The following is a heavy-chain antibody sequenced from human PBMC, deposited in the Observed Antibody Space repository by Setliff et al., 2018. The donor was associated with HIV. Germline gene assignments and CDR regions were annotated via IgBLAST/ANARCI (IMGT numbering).Heavy chain of an antibody. V-gene: IGHV1-46*01. Sequence: ASVKVSCRASGYTFTSYYMHWVRQAPGQGLEWMGIINPSGGSTSYAQKFQGRVTMTRDTSTSTVYMELSSLRSEDTAVYYCARVIAVAGHFDYWGQGTLVTVSS. J-gene: IGHJ4*02. CDR2: INPSGGST. D-gene: IGHD6-19*01. CDR1: GYTFTSYY. CDR3: ARVIAVAGHFDY.